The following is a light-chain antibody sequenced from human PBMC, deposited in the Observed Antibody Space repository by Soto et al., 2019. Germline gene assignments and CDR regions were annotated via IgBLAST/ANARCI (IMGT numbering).Light chain of an antibody. V-gene: IGLV1-40*01. J-gene: IGLJ2*01. Sequence: QSVLTQPPSVSGAPGQRVTISCTGSSSNIGAGYDVHWYQQLPGTAPKLLIYGNSNRPSGVPDRFSGSKSGTSASLAITGRQAEDEADYDCQSYDSSLSGSKFGGGTKLTVL. CDR1: SSNIGAGYD. CDR3: QSYDSSLSGSK. CDR2: GNS.